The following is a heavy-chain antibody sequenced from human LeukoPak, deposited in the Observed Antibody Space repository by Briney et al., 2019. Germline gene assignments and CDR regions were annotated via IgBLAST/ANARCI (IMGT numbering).Heavy chain of an antibody. Sequence: QSGGSLRLSCAASGFTFSNYWMSWVRRAPGQGLEWVASIKEDGSETHYVDSVRGRFTISRDNDKNSLYLQMNNLRAEDTAMYYCARDGGWWRFDFWGQGALVTVSS. J-gene: IGHJ4*02. CDR2: IKEDGSET. V-gene: IGHV3-7*03. CDR3: ARDGGWWRFDF. CDR1: GFTFSNYW. D-gene: IGHD2-8*02.